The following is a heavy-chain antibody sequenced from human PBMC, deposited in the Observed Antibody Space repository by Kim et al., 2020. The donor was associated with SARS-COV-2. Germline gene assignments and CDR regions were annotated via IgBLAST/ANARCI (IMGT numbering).Heavy chain of an antibody. J-gene: IGHJ3*02. CDR2: IRSKAYGGTT. CDR3: TRDCSSTSCYAWGKFAFDI. V-gene: IGHV3-49*03. D-gene: IGHD2-2*01. CDR1: GFTFGDYA. Sequence: GGSLRLSCTASGFTFGDYAMSWFRQAPGKGLEWVGFIRSKAYGGTTEYAASVKGRFTISRDDSKSIAYLQMNSLKTEDTAVYYCTRDCSSTSCYAWGKFAFDIWGQGTMVTVSS.